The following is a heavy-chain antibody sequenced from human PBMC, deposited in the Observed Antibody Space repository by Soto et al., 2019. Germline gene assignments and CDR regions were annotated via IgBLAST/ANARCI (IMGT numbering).Heavy chain of an antibody. Sequence: GGSLRLSCAASGFTFSSYWMSWVRQAPGKGLEWVANIKQDGSEKYYVDSVKGRFTISRDNAKKSLYLQMNSLRVEDTAVYYCARDYRRMPPGTSDYWGKGTLLTGST. CDR2: IKQDGSEK. CDR1: GFTFSSYW. CDR3: ARDYRRMPPGTSDY. V-gene: IGHV3-7*01. D-gene: IGHD6-13*01. J-gene: IGHJ4*02.